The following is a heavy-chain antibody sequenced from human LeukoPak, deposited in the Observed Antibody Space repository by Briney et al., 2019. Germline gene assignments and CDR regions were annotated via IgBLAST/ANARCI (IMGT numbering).Heavy chain of an antibody. V-gene: IGHV3-23*01. D-gene: IGHD3-22*01. CDR1: GFTFSSYG. CDR2: ISGSGGST. J-gene: IGHJ4*02. Sequence: GGSLRLSCAASGFTFSSYGMHWVRQAPGKGLEWVSAISGSGGSTYYADSVKGRFTISRDNSKNTLYLQMNSLRAEDTAVYYCAKDRIYYYDSSGYYGYYFDYWGQGTLVTVSS. CDR3: AKDRIYYYDSSGYYGYYFDY.